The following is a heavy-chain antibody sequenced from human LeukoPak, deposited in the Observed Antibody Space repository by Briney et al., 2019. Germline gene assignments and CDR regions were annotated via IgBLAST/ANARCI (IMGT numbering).Heavy chain of an antibody. CDR1: GYTFTSYG. Sequence: ASVKVSCKASGYTFTSYGISWVRQAPGQGLEWMGWISAYNGNTNYAQKLQGRVTMTTDTSTSTAYMELRSLGSDDTAVYYCARAQAVAGTGDFDYWGQGTLVTVSS. CDR2: ISAYNGNT. J-gene: IGHJ4*02. D-gene: IGHD6-19*01. CDR3: ARAQAVAGTGDFDY. V-gene: IGHV1-18*01.